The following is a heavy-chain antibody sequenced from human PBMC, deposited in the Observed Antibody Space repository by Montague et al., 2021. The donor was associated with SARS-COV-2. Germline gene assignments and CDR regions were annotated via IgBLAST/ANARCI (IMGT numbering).Heavy chain of an antibody. Sequence: SLRLSCAASGFTFSSYELNWVRQAPGKGLEWVSYISSGGSTVYXXXSXXXRFXISRDNAKKSLYLQMNSLRAEAAAISYCARGRRGVVVVTRAVKDYYYYYWDVWGKGTTVTVPS. J-gene: IGHJ6*03. CDR3: ARGRRGVVVVTRAVKDYYYYYWDV. D-gene: IGHD2-21*01. CDR1: GFTFSSYE. V-gene: IGHV3-48*03. CDR2: ISSGGSTV.